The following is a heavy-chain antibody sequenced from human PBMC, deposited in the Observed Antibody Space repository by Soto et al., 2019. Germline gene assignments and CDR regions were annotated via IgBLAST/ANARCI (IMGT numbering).Heavy chain of an antibody. CDR1: GFTFSNYW. V-gene: IGHV3-7*05. CDR2: INQDGSEK. CDR3: ARGDYYDSSGF. D-gene: IGHD3-22*01. J-gene: IGHJ4*02. Sequence: EVQLVESGGGLVQPGGSLRLSCAASGFTFSNYWMSWVRQAPGKGLEWVANINQDGSEKYYVDSVKGRFTISRDNAKKSLYLQMSSLRAEDTAVYYCARGDYYDSSGFWGQGTLVTVSS.